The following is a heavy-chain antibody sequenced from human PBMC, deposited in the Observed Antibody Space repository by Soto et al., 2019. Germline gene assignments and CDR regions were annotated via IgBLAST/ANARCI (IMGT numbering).Heavy chain of an antibody. J-gene: IGHJ4*02. CDR3: ARLLCLSTSCYTGSRHFFDY. V-gene: IGHV5-51*01. Sequence: GESLKISSKGSGYSFSNYWIDWVRQMPGKGLEWMGIIYPDASDVRYSSSFQCQVTISVDNSISTAYLQWSSLKASDTAMYYCARLLCLSTSCYTGSRHFFDYWGQGALVTVSS. CDR2: IYPDASDV. CDR1: GYSFSNYW. D-gene: IGHD2-2*02.